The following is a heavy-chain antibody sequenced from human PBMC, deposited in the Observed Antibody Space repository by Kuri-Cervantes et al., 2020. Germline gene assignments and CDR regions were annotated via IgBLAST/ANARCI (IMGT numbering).Heavy chain of an antibody. Sequence: SETLSLTCTISGGSISGNYWSWIRQPPGKGLEWIGHIYSSGSTSYNLSLKSRVTISIDTSKNQFSLKLTSVTAADTAVYYCARDRQQIDFDSPKTGYSSGWSYYYGMDVWGQGTTVTVSS. CDR3: ARDRQQIDFDSPKTGYSSGWSYYYGMDV. V-gene: IGHV4-59*01. D-gene: IGHD6-19*01. CDR2: IYSSGST. CDR1: GGSISGNY. J-gene: IGHJ6*02.